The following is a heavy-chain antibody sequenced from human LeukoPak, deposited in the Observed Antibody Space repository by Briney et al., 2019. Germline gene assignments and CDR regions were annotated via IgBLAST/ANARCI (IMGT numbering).Heavy chain of an antibody. J-gene: IGHJ4*02. CDR2: IYDSGST. CDR1: GVSIRSSYYY. D-gene: IGHD5-12*01. CDR3: ARSRWLQYDFDY. V-gene: IGHV4-39*07. Sequence: SETLSLTCTVSGVSIRSSYYYWGWIRQPPGKGLEWIGSIYDSGSTYYNPSLKSRVTISVDTSKNQFSLKLSSVTAADTAVYYCARSRWLQYDFDYWGQGTLVTVSS.